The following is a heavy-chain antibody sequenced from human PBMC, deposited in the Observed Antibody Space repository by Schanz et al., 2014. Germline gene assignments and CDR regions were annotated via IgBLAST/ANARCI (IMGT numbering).Heavy chain of an antibody. V-gene: IGHV3-20*04. CDR2: MSWNAGSL. CDR3: ARLDSSSWYPRY. CDR1: GFTFSIYG. J-gene: IGHJ4*02. D-gene: IGHD6-13*01. Sequence: EVQLLESGGGLVQPGGSLRLSCAASGFTFSIYGMSWVRQAPGKGLEWVSGMSWNAGSLGYGDSVKGRFTTSRDNGKKSMYLQMNSLRAEDTAVYYCARLDSSSWYPRYWGQGTLVTVSS.